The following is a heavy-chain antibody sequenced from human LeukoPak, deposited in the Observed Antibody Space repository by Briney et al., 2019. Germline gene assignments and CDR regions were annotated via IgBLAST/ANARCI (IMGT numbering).Heavy chain of an antibody. V-gene: IGHV3-53*01. CDR3: ASRRQYGDYDY. CDR2: IYNDGTT. Sequence: PGGSLRLSCAASGFTGSFNYMSWVRQAPGKGLEWISVIYNDGTTYYADSVKGRFTISSDNAKNSPYLQMNSRRAEDTALYYCASRRQYGDYDYWGQGTLVTVSS. D-gene: IGHD4-17*01. J-gene: IGHJ4*02. CDR1: GFTGSFNY.